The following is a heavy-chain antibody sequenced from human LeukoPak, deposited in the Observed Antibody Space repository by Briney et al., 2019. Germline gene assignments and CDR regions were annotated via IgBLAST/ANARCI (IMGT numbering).Heavy chain of an antibody. D-gene: IGHD5-18*01. J-gene: IGHJ4*02. V-gene: IGHV3-30*04. Sequence: TGRSLRLSCAASGFTFSSYAMHWVRQAPGKGLEWVAVISYDGSNKYYADSVKGRLTISRDNSKNTLYLQMNSLRAEDTAVYYCARVPTYTSYGPFDYWGQGTLVTVSS. CDR1: GFTFSSYA. CDR2: ISYDGSNK. CDR3: ARVPTYTSYGPFDY.